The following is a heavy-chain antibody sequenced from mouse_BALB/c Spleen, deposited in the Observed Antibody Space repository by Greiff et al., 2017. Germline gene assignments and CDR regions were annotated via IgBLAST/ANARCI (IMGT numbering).Heavy chain of an antibody. Sequence: DVKLVESGGGLVQPGGSRKLSCAASGFTFSSFGMHWVRQAPEKGLEWVAYISSGSSTIYYADTVKGRFTISRDNPKNTLFLQMTSLRSEDTAMYYCARDGALNYSYAMDDWGQGTSVTVSS. J-gene: IGHJ4*01. V-gene: IGHV5-17*02. D-gene: IGHD2-1*01. CDR2: ISSGSSTI. CDR3: ARDGALNYSYAMDD. CDR1: GFTFSSFG.